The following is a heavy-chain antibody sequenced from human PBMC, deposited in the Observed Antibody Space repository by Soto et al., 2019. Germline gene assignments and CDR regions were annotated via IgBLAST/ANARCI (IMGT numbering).Heavy chain of an antibody. V-gene: IGHV4-30-4*01. Sequence: PSETLSLTCTVSGGSISSGDYYWSWIRQPPGKGLEWIGYIYYSGSTYYNPSLKSRVTISVDTSKNQFSLKLSSVTAADTAVYYCARIVLTDPPVPYYFDYWGQGTLVTVSS. D-gene: IGHD3-16*02. CDR1: GGSISSGDYY. CDR2: IYYSGST. CDR3: ARIVLTDPPVPYYFDY. J-gene: IGHJ4*02.